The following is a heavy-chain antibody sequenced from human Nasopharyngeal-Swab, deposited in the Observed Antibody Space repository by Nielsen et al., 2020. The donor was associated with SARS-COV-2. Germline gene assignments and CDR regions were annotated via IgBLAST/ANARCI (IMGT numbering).Heavy chain of an antibody. J-gene: IGHJ4*02. CDR2: ISSSSSTI. CDR1: GFTFSSYS. CDR3: ARDGGLWFYYFDY. D-gene: IGHD3-10*01. Sequence: GSLRLSCAASGFTFSSYSMNWVRQAPGKGLEWVSYISSSSSTIYYADSVKGRFTISRDNSKNTLYLQMNSLRAEDTAVYYCARDGGLWFYYFDYWGQGTLVTVSS. V-gene: IGHV3-48*01.